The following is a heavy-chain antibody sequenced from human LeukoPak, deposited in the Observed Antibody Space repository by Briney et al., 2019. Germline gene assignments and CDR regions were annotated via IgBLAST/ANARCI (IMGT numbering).Heavy chain of an antibody. J-gene: IGHJ4*02. CDR1: GFTFSSYG. Sequence: PGGSLRLSCAASGFTFSSYGMHWVRQAPGKGLEWVAVIWYDGSSKYYADSVKGRFTISRDNSKNTLYLQMNSLRAEDTAVYYCARVRTGYSSGWYSAFDYWGQGTLVTVSS. D-gene: IGHD6-19*01. CDR3: ARVRTGYSSGWYSAFDY. CDR2: IWYDGSSK. V-gene: IGHV3-33*01.